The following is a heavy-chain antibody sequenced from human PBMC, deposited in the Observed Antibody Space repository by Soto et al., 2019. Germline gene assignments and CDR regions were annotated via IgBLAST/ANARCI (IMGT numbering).Heavy chain of an antibody. V-gene: IGHV1-18*01. CDR2: ISAYNGNT. D-gene: IGHD5-12*01. Sequence: ASVKVSCKASGYTFTNFGISWVRQAPGQGLEWMGWISAYNGNTNYAQKFQGRVTMTTDTSTSTAYLQMNSLKTEDTAIYYCSTSGYGGFDYWGQGVLVTVSS. CDR3: STSGYGGFDY. CDR1: GYTFTNFG. J-gene: IGHJ4*02.